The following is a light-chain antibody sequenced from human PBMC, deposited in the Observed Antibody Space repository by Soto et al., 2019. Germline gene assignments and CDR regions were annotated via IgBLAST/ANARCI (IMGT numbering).Light chain of an antibody. CDR1: PSISSSY. CDR3: QQYGSSSWT. Sequence: EIVLTESPGTLSLSPGKRATLSCRASPSISSSYLAWYQQRPGQAPRLLIYGPSSRATGIPDRFSGSGSGTEFTLTISRLEPEDFAVYYCQQYGSSSWTFGQGTKVDIK. CDR2: GPS. V-gene: IGKV3-20*01. J-gene: IGKJ1*01.